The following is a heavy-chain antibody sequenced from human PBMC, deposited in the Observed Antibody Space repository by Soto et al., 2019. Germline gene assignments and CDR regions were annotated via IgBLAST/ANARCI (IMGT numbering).Heavy chain of an antibody. CDR2: ISGSDDST. V-gene: IGHV3-23*01. CDR1: GFTFSSYS. Sequence: PGGSLRLSCAASGFTFSSYSINWVRQAPGKGLEWVSSISGSDDSTYYADSVKGRFTISRDNSKNTLYLQMNSLRAEDTAVYYCAKAVPYYYESSDCPIPKKIEYFPNWGQGTRVTVSS. CDR3: AKAVPYYYESSDCPIPKKIEYFPN. D-gene: IGHD3-22*01. J-gene: IGHJ1*01.